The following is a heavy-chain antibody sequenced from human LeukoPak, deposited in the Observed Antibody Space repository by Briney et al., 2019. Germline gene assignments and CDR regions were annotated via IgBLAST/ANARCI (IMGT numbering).Heavy chain of an antibody. J-gene: IGHJ3*02. CDR1: GVSSSSSSYY. CDR3: ARPRRDSSGYPSKAFDI. D-gene: IGHD3-22*01. V-gene: IGHV4-39*01. Sequence: SETLSLTCTVSGVSSSSSSYYWGWIRQPPGKGLEWIGSIYYSGSTYYNPSLKSRVTISVDTSKNQFSLKLSSVTAADTAVYYCARPRRDSSGYPSKAFDIWGQGTMVTVSS. CDR2: IYYSGST.